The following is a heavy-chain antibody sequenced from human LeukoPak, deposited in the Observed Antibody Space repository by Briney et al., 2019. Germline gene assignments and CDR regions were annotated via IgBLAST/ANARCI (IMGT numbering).Heavy chain of an antibody. CDR2: ISGSGGST. Sequence: GGSLRLSCAASGFTFSSYAMSWVRQAPGKGLEWVSAISGSGGSTYYADSVKGRFTISRDNSKNTLYLQMNSLRAEDTAVYYSANVGYSYGHSDYWGQGTLVTVSS. J-gene: IGHJ4*02. D-gene: IGHD5-18*01. CDR1: GFTFSSYA. V-gene: IGHV3-23*01. CDR3: ANVGYSYGHSDY.